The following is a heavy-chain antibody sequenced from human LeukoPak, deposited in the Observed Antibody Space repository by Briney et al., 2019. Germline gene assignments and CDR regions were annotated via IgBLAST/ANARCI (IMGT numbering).Heavy chain of an antibody. Sequence: GGSLRLSCAASGFTFSSYWMSWVRQAPGKGLEWVANINQHGTDKYYVDSVRGRFTISRDNAKNSLYLQMNSLRVEDTAVYYCAANGDPFDFWGQGTLVTVSS. V-gene: IGHV3-7*05. D-gene: IGHD4-17*01. CDR3: AANGDPFDF. CDR2: INQHGTDK. J-gene: IGHJ4*02. CDR1: GFTFSSYW.